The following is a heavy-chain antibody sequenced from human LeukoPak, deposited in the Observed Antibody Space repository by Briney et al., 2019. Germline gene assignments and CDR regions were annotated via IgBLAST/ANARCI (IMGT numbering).Heavy chain of an antibody. J-gene: IGHJ6*03. D-gene: IGHD4-17*01. CDR3: ARGPDDYGDYGTYYYYMDV. Sequence: SETLSLTCTVSDGSINSAIYYWGWIRQPPGKGLEWIGTIYYSGSTYYNPSLKSRVTISVDTSKNQFSLKLSSVTAADTAVYYCARGPDDYGDYGTYYYYMDVWGKGTTVTVSS. CDR2: IYYSGST. V-gene: IGHV4-39*07. CDR1: DGSINSAIYY.